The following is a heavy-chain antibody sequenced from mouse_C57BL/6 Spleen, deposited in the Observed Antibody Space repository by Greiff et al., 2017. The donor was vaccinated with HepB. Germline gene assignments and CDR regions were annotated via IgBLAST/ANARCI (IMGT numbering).Heavy chain of an antibody. Sequence: VQLQQSGAELVRPGTSVKMSCKASGYTFTNYWIGWAKQRPGHGLEWIGDIYPGGGYTNYNEKFKGKATLTADKSSSTAYMQFSSLTSKDSAIYNCAKRNGNNSYAMDCWGQGTSVTVSS. D-gene: IGHD2-1*01. J-gene: IGHJ4*01. V-gene: IGHV1-63*01. CDR1: GYTFTNYW. CDR2: IYPGGGYT. CDR3: AKRNGNNSYAMDC.